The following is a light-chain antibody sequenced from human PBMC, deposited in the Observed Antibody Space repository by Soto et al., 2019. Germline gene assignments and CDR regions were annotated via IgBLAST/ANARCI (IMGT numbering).Light chain of an antibody. CDR2: GAS. J-gene: IGKJ4*01. CDR3: QYYGSSPRVT. V-gene: IGKV3-20*01. Sequence: EIVLTQSPGTLSLSPGERANLSCRASQSVSGTYLTWYQQKPGQAPRRLIYGASIRATGIPDRFSGSGSGTDFTLTISRLEPEDFAVYYCQYYGSSPRVTFGGGTKVEIK. CDR1: QSVSGTY.